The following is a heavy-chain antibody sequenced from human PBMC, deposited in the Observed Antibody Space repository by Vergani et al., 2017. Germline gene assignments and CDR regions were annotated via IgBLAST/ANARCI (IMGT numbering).Heavy chain of an antibody. Sequence: EVQLVQSGAEVTKPGESVKISCQGSGYTFSNYWIGWVRQTPGKGLEWMGTIYPDDSDARYSPSFQGQVTISADKSSNTAYLQWSSLKASDSAMYYCVGCRSVSRSWVADYWGQGTLVSVSS. CDR1: GYTFSNYW. V-gene: IGHV5-51*01. CDR3: VGCRSVSRSWVADY. J-gene: IGHJ4*02. D-gene: IGHD6-13*01. CDR2: IYPDDSDA.